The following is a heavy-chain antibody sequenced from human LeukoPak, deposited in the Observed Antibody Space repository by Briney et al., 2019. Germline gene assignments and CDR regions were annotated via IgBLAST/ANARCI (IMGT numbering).Heavy chain of an antibody. J-gene: IGHJ5*02. Sequence: PGGSLRLSRAASGFTFSSYAMSWVRQAPGKGLEWVSAISGSGGSTYYADSVKGRFTISRDNSKNTLYLQMNSLRAEDTAVYYCAKALGIVVVPAASPTPFDPWGQGTLVTVSS. V-gene: IGHV3-23*01. CDR2: ISGSGGST. CDR3: AKALGIVVVPAASPTPFDP. D-gene: IGHD2-2*03. CDR1: GFTFSSYA.